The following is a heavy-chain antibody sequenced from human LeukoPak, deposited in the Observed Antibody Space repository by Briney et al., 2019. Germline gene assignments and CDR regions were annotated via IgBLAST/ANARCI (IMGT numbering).Heavy chain of an antibody. CDR3: AKAAIGTVLGHACDF. Sequence: PGGSLRLSCAVSEFTLDVFAVHGVRHAPGGGLEWVLGICWNSGVIGYADSVWGRFPTSGDNAKISLYLKMHSVRAEHTRLYFCAKAAIGTVLGHACDFGGRETRDSVST. CDR2: ICWNSGVI. J-gene: IGHJ3*01. CDR1: EFTLDVFA. V-gene: IGHV3-9*01. D-gene: IGHD6-25*01.